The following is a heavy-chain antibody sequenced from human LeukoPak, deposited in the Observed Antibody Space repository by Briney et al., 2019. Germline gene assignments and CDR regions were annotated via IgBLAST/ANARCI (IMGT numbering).Heavy chain of an antibody. CDR1: GGSISGTNW. D-gene: IGHD1-26*01. Sequence: PSDTLSLICGVSGGSISGTNWWSWVRQPPGQGLECIGEISLRGLTNYNPSLRSRLTMSLDESKNQVSLNLTSVTAADTAVYYCSRESGPFSPFGFWGQGTLVFVHS. CDR2: ISLRGLT. J-gene: IGHJ4*02. V-gene: IGHV4-4*02. CDR3: SRESGPFSPFGF.